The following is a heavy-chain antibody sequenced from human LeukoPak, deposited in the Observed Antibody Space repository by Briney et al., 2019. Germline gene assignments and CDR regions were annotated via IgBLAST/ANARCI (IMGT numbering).Heavy chain of an antibody. CDR2: ISGSGGSK. CDR1: GFTFSSYA. D-gene: IGHD6-19*01. V-gene: IGHV3-23*01. Sequence: GGSLRLSCAASGFTFSSYAMSWVRQAPEKGLEWVSSISGSGGSKWFADSVKGRFTISRDNSENTLYLQMNRLRAEDTALYYCAKESSVAGAGLLAYWGQGTLVTVSS. J-gene: IGHJ4*02. CDR3: AKESSVAGAGLLAY.